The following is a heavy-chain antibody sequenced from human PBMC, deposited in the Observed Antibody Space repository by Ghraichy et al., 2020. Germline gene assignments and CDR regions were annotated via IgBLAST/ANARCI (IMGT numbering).Heavy chain of an antibody. D-gene: IGHD3-22*01. CDR2: ISGSGGST. Sequence: GGSLRLSCAASGFTFSSYAMSWVRQAPGKGLEWVSAISGSGGSTYYADSVKGRFTISRDNSKNTLYLQMNSLRAEDTAVYYCAKDLEKDYYDSSGYPAGNGMDVWGQGTTVTVSS. J-gene: IGHJ6*02. CDR1: GFTFSSYA. CDR3: AKDLEKDYYDSSGYPAGNGMDV. V-gene: IGHV3-23*01.